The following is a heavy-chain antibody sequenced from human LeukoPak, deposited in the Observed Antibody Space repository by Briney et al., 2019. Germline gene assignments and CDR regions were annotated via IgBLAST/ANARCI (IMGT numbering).Heavy chain of an antibody. D-gene: IGHD5-18*01. J-gene: IGHJ4*02. CDR3: ARDSRGYSYGPSGLDY. V-gene: IGHV4-30-4*08. CDR1: GGPISSGDYY. CDR2: IYYSGST. Sequence: KTSETLSLTCTVSGGPISSGDYYWSWIRQPPGKGLEWIGYIYYSGSTYYNPSLKSRVTISVDTSKNQFSLKLSSVTAADTAVYYCARDSRGYSYGPSGLDYWGQGTLVTVSS.